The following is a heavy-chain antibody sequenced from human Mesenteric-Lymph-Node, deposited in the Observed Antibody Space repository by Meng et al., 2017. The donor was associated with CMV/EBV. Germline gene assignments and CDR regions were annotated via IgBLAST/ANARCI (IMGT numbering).Heavy chain of an antibody. J-gene: IGHJ4*02. CDR1: GYTFNTYG. V-gene: IGHV1-18*01. D-gene: IGHD2-2*01. Sequence: SGYTFNTYGITWVRRAPGQGLEWMGWISIYDGHTNYARKFQGRVTMTRDTSTNTTYMELSSLKSEDTAVYYCARGRYCSSTSCYPFDYWGQGTLVTVSS. CDR2: ISIYDGHT. CDR3: ARGRYCSSTSCYPFDY.